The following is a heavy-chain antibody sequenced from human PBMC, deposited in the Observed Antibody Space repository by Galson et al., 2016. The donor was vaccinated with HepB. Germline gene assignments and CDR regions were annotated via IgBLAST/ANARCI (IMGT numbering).Heavy chain of an antibody. D-gene: IGHD3-10*01. J-gene: IGHJ5*02. Sequence: SLRLSCAASGFSFTTYGFNWVRQAPEKGLEWVASITSGGSYIYYADSVKGRFTISRDNAKNILYLQMDSLRAEDTAVYYCARDWEHFGSGNFYITPHVDHWGQGTLVTVSS. CDR2: ITSGGSYI. V-gene: IGHV3-21*01. CDR1: GFSFTTYG. CDR3: ARDWEHFGSGNFYITPHVDH.